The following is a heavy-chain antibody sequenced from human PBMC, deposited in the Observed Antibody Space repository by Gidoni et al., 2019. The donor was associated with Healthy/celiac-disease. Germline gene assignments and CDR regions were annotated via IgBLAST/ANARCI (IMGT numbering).Heavy chain of an antibody. CDR3: ARVELLWFGEYPMGGMDV. CDR1: GFTFSSYA. CDR2: ISYDGSNK. V-gene: IGHV3-30-3*01. Sequence: QVQLVEAGGGVVQPGRSLRLACAASGFTFSSYAMHWVRQAPGKGLGWVAVISYDGSNKDYADSVKGRFTISRDNSKNTLYLQMNSLRAEDTAVYYCARVELLWFGEYPMGGMDVWGQGTTVTVSS. D-gene: IGHD3-10*01. J-gene: IGHJ6*02.